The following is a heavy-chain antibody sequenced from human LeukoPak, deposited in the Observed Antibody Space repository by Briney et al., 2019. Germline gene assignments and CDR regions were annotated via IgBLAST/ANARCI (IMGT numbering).Heavy chain of an antibody. V-gene: IGHV4-34*01. CDR3: ARGSAAAAPFDY. CDR2: INHSGRT. D-gene: IGHD6-13*01. J-gene: IGHJ4*02. Sequence: SETLSLTCAVYGGSFSGYYWSWIRQTPGKGLECIGEINHSGRTNYNPPLKSRFPIPVDTPKNQFSLKLSSVTAAGTAVYYCARGSAAAAPFDYWGQGTLVTVSS. CDR1: GGSFSGYY.